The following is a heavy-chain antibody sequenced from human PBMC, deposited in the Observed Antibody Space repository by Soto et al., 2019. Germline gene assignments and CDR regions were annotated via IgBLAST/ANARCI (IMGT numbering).Heavy chain of an antibody. CDR2: ISYDGSNK. V-gene: IGHV3-30*04. Sequence: GSLRLSCAASGXTFSDYSLHWVRQAPGKGLEWVAVISYDGSNKYYADSVNGRFTISRYNSKNTMYLQINSLRGEDTAVYFCARENGLAAAGIWPDHWGQGTLVTVSS. CDR3: ARENGLAAAGIWPDH. CDR1: GXTFSDYS. J-gene: IGHJ5*02. D-gene: IGHD6-13*01.